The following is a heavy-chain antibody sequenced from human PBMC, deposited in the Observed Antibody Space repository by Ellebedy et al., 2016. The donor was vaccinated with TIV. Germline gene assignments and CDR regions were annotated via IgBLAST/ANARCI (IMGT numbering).Heavy chain of an antibody. CDR3: ARLPRTYRAAASHD. CDR1: GGSISSSSYY. V-gene: IGHV4-39*01. Sequence: MPSETLSLTCTVSGGSISSSSYYWGWIRQPPGKGLEWIGSIYYSGSTYYNPSLKSRVTISVDTSKNQFSLKLSSVTAADTAVYYCARLPRTYRAAASHDWGQGTLVTVSS. D-gene: IGHD2-15*01. J-gene: IGHJ4*02. CDR2: IYYSGST.